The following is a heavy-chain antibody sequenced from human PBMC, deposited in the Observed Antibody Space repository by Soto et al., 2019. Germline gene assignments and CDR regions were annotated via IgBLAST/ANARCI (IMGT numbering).Heavy chain of an antibody. V-gene: IGHV1-3*01. CDR1: GYTFTSYA. CDR2: INAGNGNT. CDR3: ARVGVWGSYRYLDY. J-gene: IGHJ4*02. D-gene: IGHD3-16*02. Sequence: QVQLVQSGAEVKKPGASVKVSCKASGYTFTSYAMHWVRQAPGQRLEWMGWINAGNGNTKYSQKFQGRVTITRDTSASTSYMELSSLRSEATAVYYCARVGVWGSYRYLDYWGQGTLVTVSS.